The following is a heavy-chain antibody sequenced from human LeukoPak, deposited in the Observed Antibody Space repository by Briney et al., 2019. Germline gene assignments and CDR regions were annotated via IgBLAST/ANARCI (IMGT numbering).Heavy chain of an antibody. D-gene: IGHD2-2*01. Sequence: SETLSLTCGVSGYSISSGYRWAWIRQSPGKGLEWIGSIYHSGSAHYNPSLKSRVTISVETSKNQFSLNMYSVTAADTAVYYCARDPRWLTPDCTSTSCYENYFDPWGQGTLVTVSS. V-gene: IGHV4-38-2*02. CDR2: IYHSGSA. J-gene: IGHJ5*02. CDR1: GYSISSGYR. CDR3: ARDPRWLTPDCTSTSCYENYFDP.